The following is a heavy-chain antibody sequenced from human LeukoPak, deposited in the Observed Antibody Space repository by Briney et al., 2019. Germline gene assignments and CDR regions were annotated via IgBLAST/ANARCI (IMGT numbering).Heavy chain of an antibody. CDR2: IYYSGST. CDR1: GGSISSGDYY. Sequence: KTSETLSLTCTVSGGSISSGDYYWSWIRQPPGKGLEWIGYIYYSGSTNYNPSLKSRVTISVDTSKNQFSLKLSSVTAADTAVYYCASVAVAGTGYFQHWGQGTLVTVSS. CDR3: ASVAVAGTGYFQH. J-gene: IGHJ1*01. D-gene: IGHD6-19*01. V-gene: IGHV4-61*08.